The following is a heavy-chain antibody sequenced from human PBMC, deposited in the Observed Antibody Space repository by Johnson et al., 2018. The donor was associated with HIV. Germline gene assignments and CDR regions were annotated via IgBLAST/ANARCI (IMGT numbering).Heavy chain of an antibody. V-gene: IGHV3-64*01. CDR2: ISSDGGNT. CDR1: GFTFSSYA. Sequence: VQLVESGGGLVQPGGSLRLSCAASGFTFSSYAMHWVRQAPGKGLEYVSAISSDGGNTYYGNSVKGRFTISRDNSKNTLYLQMNSLRAEDTAVYYCARDSPFNAFDIWGQGTMVTVST. J-gene: IGHJ3*02. CDR3: ARDSPFNAFDI.